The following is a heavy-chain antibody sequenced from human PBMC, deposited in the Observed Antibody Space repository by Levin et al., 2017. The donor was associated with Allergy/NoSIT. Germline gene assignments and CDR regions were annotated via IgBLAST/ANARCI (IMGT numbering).Heavy chain of an antibody. V-gene: IGHV2-5*02. CDR1: GFSLSTSGVG. CDR2: IYWDDDK. D-gene: IGHD6-19*01. Sequence: SGPTLVKPTQTLTLTCTFSGFSLSTSGVGVGWIRQPPGKALEWLALIYWDDDKRYSPSLKSRLTITKDTSKNQVALTVTNMDPVDTATYYCAHWVAVAGEGWFDPWGQGTLVTVSS. J-gene: IGHJ5*02. CDR3: AHWVAVAGEGWFDP.